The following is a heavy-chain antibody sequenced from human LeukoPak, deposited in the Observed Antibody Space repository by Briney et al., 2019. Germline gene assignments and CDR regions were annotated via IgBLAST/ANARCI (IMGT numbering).Heavy chain of an antibody. V-gene: IGHV3-30*18. J-gene: IGHJ4*02. CDR3: AKESSSWSAVDY. Sequence: PGGSLRLSCAASGFAFSGYGMHWVRQAPGKGLEWVAVTSYDGSTTYYADSVKGRSTISRDNAKNTLYLQMNSLRAEDTAVYYCAKESSSWSAVDYWGQGNLVTVSS. D-gene: IGHD6-13*01. CDR2: TSYDGSTT. CDR1: GFAFSGYG.